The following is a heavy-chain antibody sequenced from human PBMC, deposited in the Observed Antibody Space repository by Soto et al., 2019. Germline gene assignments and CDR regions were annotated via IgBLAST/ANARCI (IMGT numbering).Heavy chain of an antibody. Sequence: QVQLVESGGGVVQPGRSLRLSCAASGFTFSNYGMHWVRQAPGKGLEWVAVISFDGRNKYYIDSVKGRFTISRDNSKNTLYLQMNRLRAEDTAVYSCAKDTPPGSSWPYQYYYGMDVWGQGTTVTVSS. CDR3: AKDTPPGSSWPYQYYYGMDV. CDR1: GFTFSNYG. CDR2: ISFDGRNK. J-gene: IGHJ6*02. D-gene: IGHD6-13*01. V-gene: IGHV3-30*18.